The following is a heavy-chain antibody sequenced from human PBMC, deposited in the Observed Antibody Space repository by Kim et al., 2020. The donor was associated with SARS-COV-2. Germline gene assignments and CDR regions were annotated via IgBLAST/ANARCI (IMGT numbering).Heavy chain of an antibody. CDR1: GFTFSSYW. V-gene: IGHV3-7*01. Sequence: GGSLRLSCAASGFTFSSYWMSWVRQAPGKGLEWVANIKQDGSEKYYLDSVKGRFTISRDNAKNSLYLQMNSLRAEDTAVYYCARDRGGYYYDSSVLDYWGQGTLVTVSS. CDR2: IKQDGSEK. J-gene: IGHJ4*02. CDR3: ARDRGGYYYDSSVLDY. D-gene: IGHD3-22*01.